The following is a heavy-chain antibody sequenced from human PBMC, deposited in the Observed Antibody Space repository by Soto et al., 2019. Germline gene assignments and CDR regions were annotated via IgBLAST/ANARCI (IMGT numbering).Heavy chain of an antibody. D-gene: IGHD3-10*01. V-gene: IGHV4-31*03. CDR1: GGSITSGGYY. Sequence: PSETLSLTCTVSGGSITSGGYYWNWIRQHPGKGLEWIGYIYYSGTASYNPSLKSRLTISVDTSKNQFSLKLSSVTAADTALYFCARDEGYGSGSYRFDYWGQGALVTVSS. CDR3: ARDEGYGSGSYRFDY. CDR2: IYYSGTA. J-gene: IGHJ4*02.